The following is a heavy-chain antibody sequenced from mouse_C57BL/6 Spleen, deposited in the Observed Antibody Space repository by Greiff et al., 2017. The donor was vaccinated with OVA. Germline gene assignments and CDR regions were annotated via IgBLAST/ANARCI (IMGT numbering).Heavy chain of an antibody. V-gene: IGHV1-18*01. D-gene: IGHD2-4*01. Sequence: EVQGVESGPELVKPGASVKIPCKASGYTFTDYNMDWVKQSHGKSLEWIGDINPNNGGTIYNQKFKGKATLTVDKSSSTAYMELRSLTSEDTAVYYCARDYDPYYAMDYWGQGTSVTVSS. CDR1: GYTFTDYN. CDR2: INPNNGGT. CDR3: ARDYDPYYAMDY. J-gene: IGHJ4*01.